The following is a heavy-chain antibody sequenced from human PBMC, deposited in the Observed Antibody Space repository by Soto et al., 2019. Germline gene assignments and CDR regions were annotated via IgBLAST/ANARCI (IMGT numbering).Heavy chain of an antibody. CDR3: ERGPHITTIFGVVNYYYYYMDV. CDR2: ISAYNGNT. J-gene: IGHJ6*03. V-gene: IGHV1-18*01. CDR1: GYTFTSYG. Sequence: ASVKVSCKASGYTFTSYGISWVRQAPGQGLEWMGWISAYNGNTNYEQKLQGRVNMNTDTSTSTAYMELRRLRSDDTAVYYCERGPHITTIFGVVNYYYYYMDVWGKGTTVTVSS. D-gene: IGHD3-3*01.